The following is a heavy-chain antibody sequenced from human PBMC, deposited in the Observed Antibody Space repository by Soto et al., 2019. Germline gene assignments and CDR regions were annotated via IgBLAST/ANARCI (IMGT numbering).Heavy chain of an antibody. V-gene: IGHV1-69*13. D-gene: IGHD3-10*01. CDR1: GGTFSSYA. Sequence: SVKVSCKASGGTFSSYAISWVRQAPGQGLEWMGGIIPIFGTANYAQKFQGRVTITADESTSTAYMELSSLRSEDTAVYYCARGLASTMVRGVDYYYYGMDVWGQWTTVTVSS. J-gene: IGHJ6*02. CDR3: ARGLASTMVRGVDYYYYGMDV. CDR2: IIPIFGTA.